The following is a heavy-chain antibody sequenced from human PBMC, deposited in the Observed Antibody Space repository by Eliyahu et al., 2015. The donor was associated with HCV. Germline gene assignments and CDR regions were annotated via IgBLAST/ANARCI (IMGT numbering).Heavy chain of an antibody. Sequence: QVQLVQSGAEVKKPGASVKVSCKASGYTFTGYYMHWVRQAPGQGLEWMGWINPNSGGTNYAQKFQGWVTMTRDTSISTAYMELSRLRSDDTAVYYCASSPYCSGGSCGMDVWGQGTTVTVSS. CDR2: INPNSGGT. V-gene: IGHV1-2*04. CDR1: GYTFTGYY. CDR3: ASSPYCSGGSCGMDV. D-gene: IGHD2-15*01. J-gene: IGHJ6*02.